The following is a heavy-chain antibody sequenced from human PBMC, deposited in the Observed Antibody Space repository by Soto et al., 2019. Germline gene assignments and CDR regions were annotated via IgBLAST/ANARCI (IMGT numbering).Heavy chain of an antibody. CDR2: IYYSGST. CDR3: ARQVAPHYYFDY. CDR1: GGSISSYY. V-gene: IGHV4-59*01. D-gene: IGHD6-6*01. Sequence: SETLSLTCTVSGGSISSYYWSWIRQPPGKGLEWIGYIYYSGSTNYNPSLKSRVTISVDTSKNQFSLKLSSVTAADTAVSYCARQVAPHYYFDYWGPGTLVTVYS. J-gene: IGHJ4*02.